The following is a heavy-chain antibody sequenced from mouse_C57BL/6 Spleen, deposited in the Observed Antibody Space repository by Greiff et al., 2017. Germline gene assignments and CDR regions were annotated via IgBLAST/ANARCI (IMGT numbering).Heavy chain of an antibody. CDR3: ARSYDYDVYFDY. Sequence: LVESGPELVKPGASVKISCKASGYAFSSSWMNWVKQRPGKGLEWIGRIYPGDGDTNYNGKFKGKATLTADKSSSTAYMQLSSLTSEDSAVYFCARSYDYDVYFDYWGQGTTLTVSS. D-gene: IGHD2-4*01. V-gene: IGHV1-82*01. CDR2: IYPGDGDT. CDR1: GYAFSSSW. J-gene: IGHJ2*01.